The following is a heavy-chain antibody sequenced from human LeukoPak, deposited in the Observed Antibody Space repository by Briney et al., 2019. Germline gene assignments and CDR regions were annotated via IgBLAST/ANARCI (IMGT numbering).Heavy chain of an antibody. D-gene: IGHD1-26*01. Sequence: PGGSLRLSCTTSGFSFRNTWMSWVRQAPGRGLEWVANIKQDEREIYYGDSVKGRFTISRDNARRILYLQMNNLRVGDTAIYYCARLNWDDGEVSGFDQWGQGTLVTVSS. CDR2: IKQDEREI. V-gene: IGHV3-7*01. CDR1: GFSFRNTW. J-gene: IGHJ5*02. CDR3: ARLNWDDGEVSGFDQ.